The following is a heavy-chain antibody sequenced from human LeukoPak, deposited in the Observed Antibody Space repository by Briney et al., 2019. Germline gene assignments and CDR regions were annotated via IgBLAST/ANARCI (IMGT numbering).Heavy chain of an antibody. CDR3: ARGYSSSYRIDY. CDR2: INTDGSST. CDR1: GFTFSSYW. V-gene: IGHV3-74*03. J-gene: IGHJ4*02. Sequence: GGSLRPSCAASGFTFSSYWMHWVRQVPGKGLVWVSRINTDGSSTTYADSVKGRFTISRDNAKNTLYLQMNSLSAEDTAVYYCARGYSSSYRIDYWGQGTLVTVSS. D-gene: IGHD6-6*01.